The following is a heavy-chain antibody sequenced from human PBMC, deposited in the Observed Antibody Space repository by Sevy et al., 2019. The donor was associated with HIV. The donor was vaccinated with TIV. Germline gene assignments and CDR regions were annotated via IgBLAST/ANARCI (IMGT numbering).Heavy chain of an antibody. CDR1: GFTFSSYW. Sequence: GGSLRLSCAASGFTFSSYWMTWVRQAPGKGLEWVGNIKEDGSAKYYVDSVKGRFTISRDNAKNSLYLQMNSLRAEDTALYYCATELIDSSGYYTADIWGQGTLVTVSS. CDR3: ATELIDSSGYYTADI. J-gene: IGHJ4*02. CDR2: IKEDGSAK. V-gene: IGHV3-7*04. D-gene: IGHD3-22*01.